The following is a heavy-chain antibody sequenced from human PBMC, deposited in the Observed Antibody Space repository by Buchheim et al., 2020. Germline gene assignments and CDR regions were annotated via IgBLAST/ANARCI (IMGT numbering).Heavy chain of an antibody. CDR1: GGSFSGYY. CDR2: INHSGST. V-gene: IGHV4-34*01. Sequence: QVQLQQWGAGLLKPSETLSLTCAVYGGSFSGYYWSWIRQPPGKGLEWIGEINHSGSTNYNPSLKSRVTISVDTSKNQFYLKLSSVTAADTAVYYCARSYCSGGSCYSPYYYYGMDVWGQGTT. J-gene: IGHJ6*02. CDR3: ARSYCSGGSCYSPYYYYGMDV. D-gene: IGHD2-15*01.